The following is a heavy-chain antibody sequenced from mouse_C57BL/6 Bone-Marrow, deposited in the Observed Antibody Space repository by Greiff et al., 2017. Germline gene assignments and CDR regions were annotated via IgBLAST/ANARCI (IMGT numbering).Heavy chain of an antibody. V-gene: IGHV15-2*01. Sequence: QVQLQQSGSELRSPGSSVKLSCKDFDSEVFPIAYMSWVRQKPGHGFEWIGGILPSIGRTIYGEKFGDKATLDADTLSNTAYLELNSLTSEDSAIYYCARDGSSEAWFAYWGQGTLVTVSA. CDR2: ILPSIGRT. D-gene: IGHD1-1*01. CDR1: DSEVFPIAY. J-gene: IGHJ3*01. CDR3: ARDGSSEAWFAY.